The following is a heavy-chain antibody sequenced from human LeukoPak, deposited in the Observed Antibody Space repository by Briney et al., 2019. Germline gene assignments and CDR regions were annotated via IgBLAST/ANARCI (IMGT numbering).Heavy chain of an antibody. Sequence: PGGSLRLSCAASGFTFSDYNMRWIRQAPGNGLEWVSSISRSGSTKYYADSVNGLFTISRDNAKNSLFRQMNSLRAEDTAVYYCARVLRYCSGGNCYSGGLGYMDVWGKGTTVTVSS. J-gene: IGHJ6*03. D-gene: IGHD2-15*01. CDR1: GFTFSDYN. CDR3: ARVLRYCSGGNCYSGGLGYMDV. V-gene: IGHV3-11*01. CDR2: ISRSGSTK.